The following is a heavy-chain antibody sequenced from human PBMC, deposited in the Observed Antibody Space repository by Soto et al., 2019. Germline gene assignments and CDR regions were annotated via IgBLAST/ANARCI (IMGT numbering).Heavy chain of an antibody. Sequence: GGSLRLSCAASGFTFSSYGMHWVRQAPGKGLEWVAVIWYDGSNKYYADSVKGRFTISGDNSKNTLYLQMNSLRAEDTAVYYCARDLGCRGGDCYSRRFDPWGQGTLVTVSS. CDR1: GFTFSSYG. CDR3: ARDLGCRGGDCYSRRFDP. J-gene: IGHJ5*02. V-gene: IGHV3-33*01. CDR2: IWYDGSNK. D-gene: IGHD2-21*02.